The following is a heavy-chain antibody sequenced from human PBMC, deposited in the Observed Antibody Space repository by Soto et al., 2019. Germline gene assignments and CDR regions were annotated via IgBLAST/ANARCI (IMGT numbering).Heavy chain of an antibody. CDR3: TSAMVRGGSFDY. J-gene: IGHJ4*02. D-gene: IGHD3-10*01. CDR2: IRSKANSYAT. V-gene: IGHV3-73*02. Sequence: EVQLVESGGGLVQPGGSLKLSCAASGFTFSGSAMHWVRQASGKGLEWVGRIRSKANSYATAYAASVKGRFTISRDDSKNTAYLQMNSPKTEDTAVYYCTSAMVRGGSFDYWGQGTLVTVSS. CDR1: GFTFSGSA.